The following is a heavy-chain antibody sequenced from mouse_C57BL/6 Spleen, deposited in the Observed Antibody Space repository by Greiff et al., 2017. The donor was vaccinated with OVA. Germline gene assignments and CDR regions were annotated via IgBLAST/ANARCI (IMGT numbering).Heavy chain of an antibody. Sequence: QVQLQQPGAELVRPGSSVKLSCKASGYTFTSYWMHWVKQRPIQGLEWIGNFHPSDSDTTYNQKFKDKATLTVDKSSSTAYMQRSSLTSEDAAVYYCARQERDFDYWGQGTTLTVSS. CDR3: ARQERDFDY. CDR2: FHPSDSDT. J-gene: IGHJ2*01. CDR1: GYTFTSYW. V-gene: IGHV1-52*01.